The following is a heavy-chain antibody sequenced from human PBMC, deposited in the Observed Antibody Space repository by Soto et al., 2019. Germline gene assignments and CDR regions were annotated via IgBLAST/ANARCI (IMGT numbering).Heavy chain of an antibody. Sequence: PGGSLRLSCAVSGFTFSSYAMHWVRQAPGKGLEWVALISYDGTNNYYADSVKGRFTISSNNSKKTVYLQMNSLRVEDTAVYSCARERQQLGMGFYYYGMDVWGQGTTVTVSS. CDR3: ARERQQLGMGFYYYGMDV. D-gene: IGHD6-13*01. CDR1: GFTFSSYA. V-gene: IGHV3-30-3*01. J-gene: IGHJ6*02. CDR2: ISYDGTNN.